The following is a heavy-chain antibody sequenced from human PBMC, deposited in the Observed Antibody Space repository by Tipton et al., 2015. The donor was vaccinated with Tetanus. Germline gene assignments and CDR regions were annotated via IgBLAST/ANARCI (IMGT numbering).Heavy chain of an antibody. D-gene: IGHD6-19*01. Sequence: SLRLSCVASGYTFTRYWMSWVRQAPGKGLEWVGNINQDGTESYYVDSMKDRFTISRDNAKNSLYLQMDSLRAGDTALYYCVKEERSGWVNWYFDLWGRGTLVTVSS. CDR1: GYTFTRYW. J-gene: IGHJ2*01. V-gene: IGHV3-7*03. CDR3: VKEERSGWVNWYFDL. CDR2: INQDGTES.